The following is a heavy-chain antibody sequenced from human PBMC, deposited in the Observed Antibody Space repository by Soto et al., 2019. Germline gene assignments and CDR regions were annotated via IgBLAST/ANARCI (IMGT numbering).Heavy chain of an antibody. J-gene: IGHJ3*02. V-gene: IGHV5-51*01. CDR2: IHPSDSET. D-gene: IGHD1-1*01. Sequence: GEPLKISCKTSEYIFTNFWIGWVRQMPGKGLEWMGSIHPSDSETRYSPSFQGQVTISGDKSIFTAYLQWSSLKASDTAIYYCARRVETTSMWAYDIWGQGTMVTVSS. CDR3: ARRVETTSMWAYDI. CDR1: EYIFTNFW.